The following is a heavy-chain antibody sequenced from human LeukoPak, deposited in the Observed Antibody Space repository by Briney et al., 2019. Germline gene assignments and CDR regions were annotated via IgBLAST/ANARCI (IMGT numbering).Heavy chain of an antibody. J-gene: IGHJ3*02. V-gene: IGHV1-69*13. CDR3: AREAVPSSSSWYGAPPDDAFDI. CDR1: GGTFSSYA. D-gene: IGHD6-13*01. CDR2: IIPIFGTA. Sequence: GASVKVSCKASGGTFSSYAISWVRQAPGQGLEWMGGIIPIFGTANYAQKFQGRVTITADESTSTAYMELSSLRSEDTAVYYCAREAVPSSSSWYGAPPDDAFDIWGQGTMVTVSS.